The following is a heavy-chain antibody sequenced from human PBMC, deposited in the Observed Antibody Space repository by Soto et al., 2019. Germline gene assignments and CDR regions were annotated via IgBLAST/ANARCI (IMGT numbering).Heavy chain of an antibody. CDR1: GFTFSSYS. CDR3: ARGCGGPFQH. D-gene: IGHD2-15*01. Sequence: GGSLRLSCAASGFTFSSYSMNWVRQAPGKGLEWVSYISSSSSTIYYADSVKGRFTISRDNAKNSLYLQMNSVRAEDTAVYYCARGCGGPFQHWGQGTLVTVSS. V-gene: IGHV3-48*04. J-gene: IGHJ1*01. CDR2: ISSSSSTI.